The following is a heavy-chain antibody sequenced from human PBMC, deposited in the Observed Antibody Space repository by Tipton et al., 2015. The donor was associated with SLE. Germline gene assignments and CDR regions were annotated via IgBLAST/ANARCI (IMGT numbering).Heavy chain of an antibody. CDR2: ICASGAT. J-gene: IGHJ2*01. CDR3: ARDPLAVGDGESLDL. V-gene: IGHV4-61*02. D-gene: IGHD1-26*01. Sequence: LRLSCTVSGGSISSDRYFWSWIRQPAGKGLEWIGRICASGATNYNPSFKSRLTISIDTSKNYFSLNLSSVTAADTAAYFCARDPLAVGDGESLDLWGRGTLVTVSS. CDR1: GGSISSDRYF.